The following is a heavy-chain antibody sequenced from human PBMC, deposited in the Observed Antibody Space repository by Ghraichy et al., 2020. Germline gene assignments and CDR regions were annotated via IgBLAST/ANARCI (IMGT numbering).Heavy chain of an antibody. CDR1: GFTFSAYA. D-gene: IGHD5-12*01. J-gene: IGHJ4*02. CDR2: IWYDGSNT. CDR3: AGDDPRSGYALDC. Sequence: GGSLRLSCVASGFTFSAYAMHWVRQAPGKGLEWVGFIWYDGSNTYYTDSVRGRFTISRDNSKNTLYLHMNSLRAEDTAVYFCAGDDPRSGYALDCLGQGTLVTVSS. V-gene: IGHV3-33*03.